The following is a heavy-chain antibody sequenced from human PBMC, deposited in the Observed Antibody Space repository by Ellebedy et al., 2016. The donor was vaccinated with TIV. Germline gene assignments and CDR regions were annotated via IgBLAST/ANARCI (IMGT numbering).Heavy chain of an antibody. CDR3: ARRRDGYAYAMDV. J-gene: IGHJ6*02. Sequence: GESLKISXAASGFTFSSYPMHWVRQAPGQGLEWVAVISYDGTNTYYADSVKGRSTISRDNSKTTLFLQMNSLRAEDTAVYYCARRRDGYAYAMDVWGQGTTVTVSS. V-gene: IGHV3-30-3*01. CDR1: GFTFSSYP. D-gene: IGHD5-24*01. CDR2: ISYDGTNT.